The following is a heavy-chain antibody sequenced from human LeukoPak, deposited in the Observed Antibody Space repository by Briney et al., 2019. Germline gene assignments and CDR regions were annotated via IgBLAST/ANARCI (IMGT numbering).Heavy chain of an antibody. D-gene: IGHD6-13*01. CDR3: ARARIAAAGTGMDV. J-gene: IGHJ6*02. CDR1: GYTFTGYY. V-gene: IGHV1-2*02. Sequence: ASVKVSCKASGYTFTGYYMHWVRQAPGQGLEWMGWINPNSGGTNYAQKFQGRVTMTRDTSISTAYMELSRLRSDDTAVYYCARARIAAAGTGMDVWGQGTTVTVSS. CDR2: INPNSGGT.